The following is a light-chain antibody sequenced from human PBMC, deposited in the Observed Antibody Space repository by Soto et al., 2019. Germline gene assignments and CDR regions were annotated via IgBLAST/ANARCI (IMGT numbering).Light chain of an antibody. V-gene: IGLV2-14*01. CDR1: SSDVGGYNY. CDR3: SSYTGSSPYVV. Sequence: QSALTQPASVSGSPGQSITISCTGTSSDVGGYNYVSWYQQHPGKAPKLMIYDVSNRPSGVSNRSSGSKSGNTASLTISGLEAEDEAEYYCSSYTGSSPYVVFGGGTKLTVL. CDR2: DVS. J-gene: IGLJ2*01.